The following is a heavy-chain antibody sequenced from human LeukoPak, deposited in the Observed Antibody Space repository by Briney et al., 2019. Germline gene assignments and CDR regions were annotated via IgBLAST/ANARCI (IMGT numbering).Heavy chain of an antibody. CDR2: MNPNSGNT. CDR3: ARPAYNWNYEEPYYFDY. Sequence: GESLKISCKASGYTFTSYDINWVRQATGQGLEWMGWMNPNSGNTGYAQKFQGRVTITRNTSISTAYMELSSLRSEDTAVYYCARPAYNWNYEEPYYFDYWGQGTLVTVSS. J-gene: IGHJ4*02. V-gene: IGHV1-8*03. D-gene: IGHD1-7*01. CDR1: GYTFTSYD.